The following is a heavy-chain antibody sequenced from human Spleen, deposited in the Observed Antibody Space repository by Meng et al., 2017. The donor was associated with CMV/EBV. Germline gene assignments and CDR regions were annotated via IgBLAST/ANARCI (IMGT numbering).Heavy chain of an antibody. V-gene: IGHV4-34*01. CDR3: ARRGSSSYGY. CDR2: VNHSGST. J-gene: IGHJ4*02. D-gene: IGHD6-6*01. Sequence: SETLSLTCAVYGGPFSGYYWTWIRQPPGKGLEWIGEVNHSGSTNYKPSLKSRVTISVDTSKNQFSLRLSSVSAADTAVYYCARRGSSSYGYWGQGTLVTVSS. CDR1: GGPFSGYY.